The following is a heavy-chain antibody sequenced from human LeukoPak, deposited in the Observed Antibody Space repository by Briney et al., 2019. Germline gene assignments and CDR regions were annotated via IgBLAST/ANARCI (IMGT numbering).Heavy chain of an antibody. Sequence: SQTLSLTCTVSGGSISSGSYYWSWIRQPAGKGLEWIGRIYTSGSTNYNPSLKSRVTISVDTSKNQFSLKLSSVTAADTAVYYRARDRTGYYDSSGYPLDAFDIWGQGTMVTVSS. CDR2: IYTSGST. CDR3: ARDRTGYYDSSGYPLDAFDI. D-gene: IGHD3-22*01. CDR1: GGSISSGSYY. V-gene: IGHV4-61*02. J-gene: IGHJ3*02.